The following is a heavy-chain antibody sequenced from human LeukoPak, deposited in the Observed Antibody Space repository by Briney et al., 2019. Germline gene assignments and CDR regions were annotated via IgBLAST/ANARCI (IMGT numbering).Heavy chain of an antibody. CDR2: ISSSGCSI. CDR3: ARVDIVATIGGDYFDY. D-gene: IGHD5-12*01. CDR1: GFTFSDYY. J-gene: IGHJ4*02. V-gene: IGHV3-11*01. Sequence: GGSLRLSCAASGFTFSDYYMSWIRQAPGKGLEWVSYISSSGCSIYDADSVKGRFTISRDNAKNSLYLQMNSLRAEDTAVYYCARVDIVATIGGDYFDYWGQGTLVTVSS.